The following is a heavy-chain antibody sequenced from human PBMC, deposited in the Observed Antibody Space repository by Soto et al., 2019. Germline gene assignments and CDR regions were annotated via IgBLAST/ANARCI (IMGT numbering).Heavy chain of an antibody. CDR3: AGDFYYNMDV. V-gene: IGHV3-73*02. CDR1: GFPFNGSA. CDR2: IRSKPNNYAT. Sequence: EVQLVESGGGLVHPGGSLKLSCAASGFPFNGSAMHWVRQASGKGLEWVGRIRSKPNNYATAYAASLKGRFTISRDDSKNTAYLQMNSLKTVDTAVYYCAGDFYYNMDVWGQGTTVTVSS. J-gene: IGHJ6*02.